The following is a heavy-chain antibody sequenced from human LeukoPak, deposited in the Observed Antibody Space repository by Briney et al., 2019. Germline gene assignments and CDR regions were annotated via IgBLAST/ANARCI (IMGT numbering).Heavy chain of an antibody. CDR1: GFSFSSFW. D-gene: IGHD6-19*01. Sequence: GGSPRLSCAASGFSFSSFWMHWVRQGPGKGLEWVSRINTDGSSTTYADSVKGRFTISRDNAKNTLYLQMNSLRAEDTAVYYCARPSRAVAGSYYYYYMHVWGKGTTVTVSS. CDR2: INTDGSST. CDR3: ARPSRAVAGSYYYYYMHV. V-gene: IGHV3-74*01. J-gene: IGHJ6*03.